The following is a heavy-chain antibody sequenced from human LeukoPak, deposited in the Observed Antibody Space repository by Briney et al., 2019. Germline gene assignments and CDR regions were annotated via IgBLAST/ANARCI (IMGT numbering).Heavy chain of an antibody. CDR2: IGTAGDT. D-gene: IGHD5-12*01. V-gene: IGHV3-13*01. CDR1: GFTFSSYD. J-gene: IGHJ4*02. CDR3: ARGRGYHDFIDY. Sequence: GGSLRLSCAASGFTFSSYDMHWVRQAPGKGLEWVSAIGTAGDTYYPGSVKGRFTISRENAKNSLYLQMNSLRAGDTAVYYCARGRGYHDFIDYWGQGTLVTVSS.